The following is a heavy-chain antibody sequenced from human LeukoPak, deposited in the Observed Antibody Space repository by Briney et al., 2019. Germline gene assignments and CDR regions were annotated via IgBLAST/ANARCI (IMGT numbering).Heavy chain of an antibody. J-gene: IGHJ4*02. Sequence: SETLSLTCIVSGGSISSTSYYWGWIRQSPGKGLEWIGSIHYRGTTYYNPSLLSRGTISVDTSKNQFSLKLNSVTAADTAVYFCAREGSGYSTNFDYWGQGTLVTVSS. CDR2: IHYRGTT. CDR3: AREGSGYSTNFDY. V-gene: IGHV4-39*07. CDR1: GGSISSTSYY. D-gene: IGHD3-3*01.